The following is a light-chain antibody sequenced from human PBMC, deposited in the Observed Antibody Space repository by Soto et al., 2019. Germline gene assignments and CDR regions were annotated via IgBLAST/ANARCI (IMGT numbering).Light chain of an antibody. CDR1: SSDVGGYNY. J-gene: IGLJ2*01. CDR2: DVS. Sequence: QSALTQPASVSGSPGQSITISYTGTSSDVGGYNYVSWYQQHPGKAPKLMIYDVSNRPSGVSNRFSGSKSGNTASLTISGLQAEDEDEYYCSSYTSSCSSVVFGGGTKHTVL. V-gene: IGLV2-14*01. CDR3: SSYTSSCSSVV.